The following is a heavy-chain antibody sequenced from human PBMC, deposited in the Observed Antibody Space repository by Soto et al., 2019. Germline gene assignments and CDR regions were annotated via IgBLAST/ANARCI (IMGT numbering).Heavy chain of an antibody. CDR3: ARGGSIAAAGTPYNWFDP. V-gene: IGHV4-31*03. D-gene: IGHD6-13*01. CDR2: IYYSGST. Sequence: SETLSLTCTVSGGSISSGGYYWSWIRQHPGKGLEWIGYIYYSGSTYYNPSLKSRVTISVDTSKNQFSLKLSSVTAADTAVYYCARGGSIAAAGTPYNWFDPWGQGTLVTVSS. J-gene: IGHJ5*02. CDR1: GGSISSGGYY.